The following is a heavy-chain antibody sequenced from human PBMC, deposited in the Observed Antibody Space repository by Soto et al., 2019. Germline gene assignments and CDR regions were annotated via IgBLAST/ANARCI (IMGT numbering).Heavy chain of an antibody. CDR2: IWYDGSNK. J-gene: IGHJ4*02. CDR1: GFTFSSYG. CDR3: ARGTAMVPFDY. Sequence: GGSLRLSCAASGFTFSSYGMHWVRQAPGKGLEWVAVIWYDGSNKYYADSVKGRFTISRDNSKNTLYLQMNSLRAEDTAVYYCARGTAMVPFDYWGQGTLVTVSS. D-gene: IGHD5-18*01. V-gene: IGHV3-33*01.